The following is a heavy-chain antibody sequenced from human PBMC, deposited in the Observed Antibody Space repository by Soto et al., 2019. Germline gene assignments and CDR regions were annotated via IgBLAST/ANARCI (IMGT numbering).Heavy chain of an antibody. V-gene: IGHV1-3*01. D-gene: IGHD2-15*01. Sequence: QVQLVQSGAEVKEPGASVRVSCKASGYTFTSHTLHWARQAPGQGLEWMGWIIVSNGSPRYAPQFQGRVTFGRDTSATTAYMELSRLTSEYTAVYYCAGEPEDGGPGDYWGQGTLVVVSS. CDR1: GYTFTSHT. J-gene: IGHJ4*02. CDR2: IIVSNGSP. CDR3: AGEPEDGGPGDY.